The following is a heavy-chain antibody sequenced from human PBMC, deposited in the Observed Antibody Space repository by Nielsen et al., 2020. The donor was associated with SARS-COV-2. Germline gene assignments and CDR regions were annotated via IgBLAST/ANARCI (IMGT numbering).Heavy chain of an antibody. CDR3: AVAVVTVFDY. J-gene: IGHJ4*02. Sequence: SETLSLTCTVSGGSISRSTYYWGWIRQPTGKGLEWIGNVFYSGSTYYNPSLKSRVTISVDTSKNEFSLKMNSVTAADTAVYYCAVAVVTVFDYWGQGTLVTVSS. V-gene: IGHV4-39*01. CDR2: VFYSGST. CDR1: GGSISRSTYY. D-gene: IGHD4-23*01.